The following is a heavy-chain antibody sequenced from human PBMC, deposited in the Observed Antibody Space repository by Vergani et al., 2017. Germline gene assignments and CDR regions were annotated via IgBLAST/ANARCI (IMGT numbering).Heavy chain of an antibody. D-gene: IGHD3-16*01. CDR2: IQFDGSNQ. Sequence: QVQLVESGGGVVQRGGSLRLSCATSGFTLSNYDMQWILQGPCKGLEFVAFIQFDGSNQYYADSVKGRFTLSRDFSKNTLYLQKNSLRPDDTATYYCAKHFRGWGSDYWGQGTQVIVSS. V-gene: IGHV3-30*02. CDR3: AKHFRGWGSDY. J-gene: IGHJ4*02. CDR1: GFTLSNYD.